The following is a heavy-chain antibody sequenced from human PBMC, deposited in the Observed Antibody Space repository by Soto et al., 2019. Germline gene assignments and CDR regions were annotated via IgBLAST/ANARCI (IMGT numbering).Heavy chain of an antibody. D-gene: IGHD3-10*01. CDR2: ISYDGSNK. Sequence: QVQLLESGGGVVQPGRSLRLSCAASGFSFSTYGMHWVRQAPGKGLEWVAVISYDGSNKDYADSVKGRFTVSRDNSKNTVYLQMNSLRDEDTAVYYCAKVGYGSFDYWGQGTLVTVSS. CDR3: AKVGYGSFDY. J-gene: IGHJ4*02. V-gene: IGHV3-30*18. CDR1: GFSFSTYG.